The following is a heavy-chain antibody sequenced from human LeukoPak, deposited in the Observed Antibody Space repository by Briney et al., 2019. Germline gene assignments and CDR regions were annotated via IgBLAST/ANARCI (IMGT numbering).Heavy chain of an antibody. CDR2: ISSRSSTI. J-gene: IGHJ6*02. CDR1: GFTFSSYQ. Sequence: GGSLRLSCAASGFTFSSYQMTWVRQAPGKGLEWVSYISSRSSTIYYADSVKGQVTIPRDNAKNSLYLQMNSMRAEDTAVYYCAREMVVPAATTYYYYGMDVWGQGTTVTVSS. CDR3: AREMVVPAATTYYYYGMDV. D-gene: IGHD2-2*01. V-gene: IGHV3-48*03.